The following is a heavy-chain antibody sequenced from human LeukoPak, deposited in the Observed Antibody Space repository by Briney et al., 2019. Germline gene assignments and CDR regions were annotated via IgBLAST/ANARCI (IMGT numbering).Heavy chain of an antibody. J-gene: IGHJ4*02. V-gene: IGHV3-30*02. CDR3: AKDICGGDCYPHGGY. CDR1: GFTFSNYG. Sequence: GGSLRRSCAASGFTFSNYGMHWVRQVPGKGLEWVAFIPYDGSNKYYADSLKGRFTISRDNSKNTLYLQMNSLRAEDTAIYYCAKDICGGDCYPHGGYWGQGTLVTVSS. CDR2: IPYDGSNK. D-gene: IGHD2-21*01.